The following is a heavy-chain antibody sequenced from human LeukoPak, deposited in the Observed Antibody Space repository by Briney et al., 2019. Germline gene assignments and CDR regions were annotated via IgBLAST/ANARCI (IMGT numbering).Heavy chain of an antibody. CDR1: GGSFSGYY. J-gene: IGHJ4*02. CDR2: INHSGST. Sequence: PSETLSLTCAVYGGSFSGYYWSWIRQPPGKGLEWIGEINHSGSTNYNPSLKSRVTISVDTSKNQFSLKLSSVTAADTAVYYCARHPGITMVRGVIEEWGQGTLVTVSS. CDR3: ARHPGITMVRGVIEE. V-gene: IGHV4-34*01. D-gene: IGHD3-10*01.